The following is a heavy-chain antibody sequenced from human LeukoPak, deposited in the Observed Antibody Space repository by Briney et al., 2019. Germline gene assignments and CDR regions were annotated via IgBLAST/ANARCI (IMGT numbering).Heavy chain of an antibody. J-gene: IGHJ4*02. CDR2: IKSKTDGGTT. Sequence: GGSLSLTCAASGFTFSYVSLSWVRQAPGKGLEWVCHIKSKTDGGTTAYAAPVKGRFTISRDDSKSALYLQMNSLKTEDTAVYYCAKGLYSSSWYRFDYWGQGTLVTVSS. CDR3: AKGLYSSSWYRFDY. D-gene: IGHD6-13*01. CDR1: GFTFSYVS. V-gene: IGHV3-15*01.